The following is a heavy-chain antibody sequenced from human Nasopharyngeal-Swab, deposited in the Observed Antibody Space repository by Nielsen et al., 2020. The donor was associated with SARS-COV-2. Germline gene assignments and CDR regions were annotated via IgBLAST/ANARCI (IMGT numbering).Heavy chain of an antibody. CDR2: ISAYNGRT. CDR3: ARDPRGPDY. J-gene: IGHJ4*02. V-gene: IGHV1-18*01. D-gene: IGHD6-25*01. Sequence: WVRQAPGQGLEWMGWISAYNGRTYYAQKFQGRVTMTTDTSTSTAYMDLRSLRSDDTAVYYCARDPRGPDYWGQGTLVTSPQ.